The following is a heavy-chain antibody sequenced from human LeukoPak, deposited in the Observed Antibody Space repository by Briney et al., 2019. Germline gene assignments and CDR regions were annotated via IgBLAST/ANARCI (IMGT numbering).Heavy chain of an antibody. Sequence: GGSLRLSCAASGFTFSSYGMHWVRQAPGKGLEWVAVISYDGSNKYYADSVKGRFTISRDNSKNTLYLQMNSLRAEDTAVYYCARGSRIASDWFDPWGQGTLVTVSS. CDR2: ISYDGSNK. CDR1: GFTFSSYG. D-gene: IGHD6-13*01. V-gene: IGHV3-30*03. CDR3: ARGSRIASDWFDP. J-gene: IGHJ5*02.